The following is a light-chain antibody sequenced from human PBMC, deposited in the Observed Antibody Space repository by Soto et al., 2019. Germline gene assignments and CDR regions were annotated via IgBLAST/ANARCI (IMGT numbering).Light chain of an antibody. CDR1: SSDVGGYNY. CDR3: SSYTSSSTVV. J-gene: IGLJ2*01. CDR2: DVS. Sequence: QSVLTQPASVSGSPGQSITISCTGTSSDVGGYNYVSWYPQHPGKAANLMIYDVSNRPSGVSNRFSGSKSGNTASLTISGLQAEDEDDYYCSSYTSSSTVVFGGGTKLTVL. V-gene: IGLV2-14*01.